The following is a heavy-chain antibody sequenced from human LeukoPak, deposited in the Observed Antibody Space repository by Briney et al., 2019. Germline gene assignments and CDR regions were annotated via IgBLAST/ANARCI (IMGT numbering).Heavy chain of an antibody. CDR1: GFTFSSYW. D-gene: IGHD6-6*01. V-gene: IGHV3-7*01. J-gene: IGHJ5*02. CDR2: IKQDGSEK. Sequence: GGSLRLSCAASGFTFSSYWMSWVRQAPGKGLESMANIKQDGSEKYYVDSVKGRFTISRDNAKNSLYLQMDSLRAEDTAVYYCASLDSSSLNWFDPWGQGTLVTVSS. CDR3: ASLDSSSLNWFDP.